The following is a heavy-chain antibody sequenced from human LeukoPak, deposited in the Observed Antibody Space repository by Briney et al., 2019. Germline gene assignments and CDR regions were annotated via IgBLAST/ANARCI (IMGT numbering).Heavy chain of an antibody. J-gene: IGHJ4*02. V-gene: IGHV1-3*03. Sequence: ASVKVSCKASGYTFTSYAMHWVRQAPGQRLEWMGWINAGNGNTKYSQEFQGRVTITRDTSASTAYMELSSLRSEDMAVYYCARERGPRATPDYWGQGTLVTVSS. D-gene: IGHD3-16*01. CDR2: INAGNGNT. CDR3: ARERGPRATPDY. CDR1: GYTFTSYA.